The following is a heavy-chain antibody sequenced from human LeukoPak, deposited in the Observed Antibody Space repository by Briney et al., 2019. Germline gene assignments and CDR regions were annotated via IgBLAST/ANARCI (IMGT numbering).Heavy chain of an antibody. D-gene: IGHD1-26*01. Sequence: GESLQISCQGSGYSFTSYWIGWVRQVPGKGLEGMGIIYPGDSDTRYSPSFQGQVTISADKSISTAYLQWSSLKASDTAMYYCARQMEGGSYWLTDYWGQGTLVTLSS. CDR1: GYSFTSYW. CDR2: IYPGDSDT. V-gene: IGHV5-51*01. CDR3: ARQMEGGSYWLTDY. J-gene: IGHJ4*02.